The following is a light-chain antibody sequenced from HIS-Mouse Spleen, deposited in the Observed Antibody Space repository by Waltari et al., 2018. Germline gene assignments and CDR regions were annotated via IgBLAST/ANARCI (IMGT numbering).Light chain of an antibody. Sequence: QSALTQPASVSGSPGQSITISCTGTSRDVGGYKYVSWYQQHPGKAPKLMIYDGSNRPSGVSNRFSGSKSGNTASLTISGLQAEDEADYYCSSYTSSSTLVVFGGGTKLTVL. CDR1: SRDVGGYKY. CDR3: SSYTSSSTLVV. CDR2: DGS. V-gene: IGLV2-14*03. J-gene: IGLJ2*01.